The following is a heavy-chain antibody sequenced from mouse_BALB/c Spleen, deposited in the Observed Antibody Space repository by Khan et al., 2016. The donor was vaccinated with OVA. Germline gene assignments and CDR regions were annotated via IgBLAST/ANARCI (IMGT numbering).Heavy chain of an antibody. V-gene: IGHV3-2*02. CDR1: GYSITSGYG. CDR2: ISYSGST. Sequence: VQLKQSGPGLVKPSQSLSLTCTVTGYSITSGYGWNWIRQFPGNKLEWMVYISYSGSTNYNPSLKSRISITRDTSKNQFFLQLNSVTTEDTATSYCARTARIKYWGQGTTLTVSS. D-gene: IGHD1-2*01. CDR3: ARTARIKY. J-gene: IGHJ2*01.